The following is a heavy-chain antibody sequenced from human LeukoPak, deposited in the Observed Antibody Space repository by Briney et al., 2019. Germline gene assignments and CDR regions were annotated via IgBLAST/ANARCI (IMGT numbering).Heavy chain of an antibody. J-gene: IGHJ6*03. Sequence: ASVKVSCKASGYTFTSYGISWVRQAPGQGLEWMGWISAYNGNTNYAQKFQGRVTMTRDTSTSTVYMELSSLRSEDTAVYFCARDGTPAFYYYMDVWGKGTTVTISS. CDR3: ARDGTPAFYYYMDV. V-gene: IGHV1-18*01. CDR1: GYTFTSYG. CDR2: ISAYNGNT.